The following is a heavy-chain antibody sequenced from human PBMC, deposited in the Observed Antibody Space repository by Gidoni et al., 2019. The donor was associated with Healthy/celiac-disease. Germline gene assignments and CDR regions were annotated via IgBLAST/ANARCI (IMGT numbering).Heavy chain of an antibody. J-gene: IGHJ3*02. Sequence: EVQLLESGGGLVPPGGSLRLSCAASGFPFSSYAMSWVRQAPGKGLEWVSAISGSGGSTYYADSVKGRFTISRDNSKNTLYLQMNSLRAEDTAVYYCAKGGISYYYDSSDAFDIWGQGTMVTVSS. CDR1: GFPFSSYA. D-gene: IGHD3-22*01. CDR3: AKGGISYYYDSSDAFDI. CDR2: ISGSGGST. V-gene: IGHV3-23*01.